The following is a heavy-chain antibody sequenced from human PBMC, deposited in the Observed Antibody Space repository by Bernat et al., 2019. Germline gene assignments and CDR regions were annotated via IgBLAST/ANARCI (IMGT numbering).Heavy chain of an antibody. J-gene: IGHJ2*01. CDR1: GFSFSDSA. D-gene: IGHD2-8*02. V-gene: IGHV3-73*01. CDR2: IRSRLKNYGT. Sequence: EVQLVESGGGLVQPGGSLKLSCAASGFSFSDSAIHWVRQTSGKGLEWVGLIRSRLKNYGTTYGASMKGRFIISSNELKNTAYLQMNSLKTEDTSMYYCTRPSSEVTGKDWYFDLWGRGTLVTVSS. CDR3: TRPSSEVTGKDWYFDL.